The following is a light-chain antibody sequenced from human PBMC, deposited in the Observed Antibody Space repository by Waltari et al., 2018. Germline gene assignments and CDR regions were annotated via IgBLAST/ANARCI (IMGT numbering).Light chain of an antibody. CDR2: WAS. Sequence: DIVLTQSPDSLAVSLGERAPIHCWSSQSLFFGASGKNYLAWYQQKPGQPPKVLIYWASTREAGVPERISGSGSGAHFTLTVDSLQAEDVAVYYCQQYSSSPITFGQGTRLEI. CDR3: QQYSSSPIT. V-gene: IGKV4-1*01. J-gene: IGKJ5*01. CDR1: QSLFFGASGKNY.